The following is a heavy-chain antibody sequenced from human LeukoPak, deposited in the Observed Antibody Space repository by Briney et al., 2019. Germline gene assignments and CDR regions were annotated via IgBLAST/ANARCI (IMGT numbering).Heavy chain of an antibody. CDR2: IYSGGST. V-gene: IGHV3-66*04. Sequence: GGSLRLSCAASGFTVSSNYMGWVRQAPGEGREWVSVIYSGGSTYDADSVKGRFTISRDNSKNTLYLQMNSLRAEDTAVYYCAKPNYDILTGYGYAEYFQHWGQGTLVTVSS. CDR3: AKPNYDILTGYGYAEYFQH. J-gene: IGHJ1*01. CDR1: GFTVSSNY. D-gene: IGHD3-9*01.